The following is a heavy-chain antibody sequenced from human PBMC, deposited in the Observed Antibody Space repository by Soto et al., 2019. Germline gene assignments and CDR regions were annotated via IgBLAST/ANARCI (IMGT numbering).Heavy chain of an antibody. V-gene: IGHV3-15*01. D-gene: IGHD1-1*01. J-gene: IGHJ4*02. Sequence: GGSLRLSCVTSGFMFSSAWMSWVRQAPGKGLEWVARIKSKADGGARDYAAPVKGRFTISRDDSKNTVYLQMNSLRAEDTAVYYCVEGWNDFWGQGTLVTVSS. CDR2: IKSKADGGAR. CDR3: VEGWNDF. CDR1: GFMFSSAW.